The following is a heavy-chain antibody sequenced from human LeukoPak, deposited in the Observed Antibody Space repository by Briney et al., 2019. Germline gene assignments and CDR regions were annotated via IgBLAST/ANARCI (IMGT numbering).Heavy chain of an antibody. V-gene: IGHV3-48*01. CDR2: INSGGSAV. D-gene: IGHD1-26*01. CDR1: GFTFSTYN. J-gene: IGHJ5*01. CDR3: ARVGSRGDWFDY. Sequence: GGSLRLSCAASGFTFSTYNMLWVRLTPGKGLEWLFYINSGGSAVHYADSVKDRFTFSRDNAKNSLYLQVNSLRVEDTGIYYCARVGSRGDWFDYWGQGTRVTVSS.